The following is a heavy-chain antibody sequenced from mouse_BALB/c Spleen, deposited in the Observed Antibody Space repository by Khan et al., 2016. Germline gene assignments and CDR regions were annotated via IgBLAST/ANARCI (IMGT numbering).Heavy chain of an antibody. Sequence: EVELVESGGGLVKPGGSLKLSCAASGFAFSSYDMSWVRQTPEKRLEWVAYISSGGGSTYYPDTVKGRFTISRDNAKNTLYLQMSSLKSEDTAMYYWARQRYGNYDYYAMDYWGQGTSVTVSS. V-gene: IGHV5-12-1*01. J-gene: IGHJ4*01. D-gene: IGHD2-1*01. CDR1: GFAFSSYD. CDR3: ARQRYGNYDYYAMDY. CDR2: ISSGGGST.